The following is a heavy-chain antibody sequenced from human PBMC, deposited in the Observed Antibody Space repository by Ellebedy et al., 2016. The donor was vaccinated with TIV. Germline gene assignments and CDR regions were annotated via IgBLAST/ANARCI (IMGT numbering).Heavy chain of an antibody. J-gene: IGHJ3*02. V-gene: IGHV3-23*01. D-gene: IGHD4-23*01. CDR1: GFTFSIYA. CDR3: ARDPVGVGPAFDI. CDR2: ISRSGDST. Sequence: PGGSLRLSCAASGFTFSIYAMSWVRQAPGKGLEWVSLISRSGDSTYYADSVKGRFTISRDNSKNTLYLQMNSLRAEDTAVYYCARDPVGVGPAFDIWGQGTMVTVSS.